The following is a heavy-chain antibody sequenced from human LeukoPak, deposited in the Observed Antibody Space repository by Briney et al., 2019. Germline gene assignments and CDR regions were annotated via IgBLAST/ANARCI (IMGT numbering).Heavy chain of an antibody. V-gene: IGHV3-33*01. CDR3: ARSLEDYYYYGMDV. J-gene: IGHJ6*04. D-gene: IGHD3-3*01. CDR2: IWYDGSNK. CDR1: GFTFSSYG. Sequence: PGRSLRLSCAASGFTFSSYGMHWVRQAPGKGLEWVAVIWYDGSNKYYADSVKGRFTISRDNSKNTLYLQMNSLRAEDTAVYYCARSLEDYYYYGMDVWGKGTTVTVS.